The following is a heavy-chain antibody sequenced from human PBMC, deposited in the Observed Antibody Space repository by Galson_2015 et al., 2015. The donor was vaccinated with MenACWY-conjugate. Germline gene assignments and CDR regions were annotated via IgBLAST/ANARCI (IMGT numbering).Heavy chain of an antibody. J-gene: IGHJ4*02. V-gene: IGHV4-4*02. CDR3: ARDPQGVEPFHS. Sequence: LTCAVSGGSISSSNWWNWVRQPPGKGLEWIGEIYHSGSTNYNPSLQSRVTISVDKSKNQFSLRLSSVTAADTAVYYCARDPQGVEPFHSWGQGILVTVSS. CDR1: GGSISSSNW. CDR2: IYHSGST.